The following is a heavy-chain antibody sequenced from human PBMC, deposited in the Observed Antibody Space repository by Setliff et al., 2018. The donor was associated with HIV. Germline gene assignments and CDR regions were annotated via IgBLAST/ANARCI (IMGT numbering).Heavy chain of an antibody. V-gene: IGHV4-34*01. Sequence: PSETLSLTCAVYSESFGGYYWSWIRQSPGKGLEWIGEINHSGSTKYNPSLKSRLNMSIDTSKKQFSLKLNFVTAADTAVYYCARHYDSSGPNYHYFYMDVWGKGTTVTVSS. D-gene: IGHD3-22*01. J-gene: IGHJ6*03. CDR1: SESFGGYY. CDR3: ARHYDSSGPNYHYFYMDV. CDR2: INHSGST.